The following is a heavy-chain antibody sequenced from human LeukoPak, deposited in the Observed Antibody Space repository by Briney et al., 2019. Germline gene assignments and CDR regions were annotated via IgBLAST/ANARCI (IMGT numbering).Heavy chain of an antibody. CDR3: ARWVYYGYYFDY. Sequence: SETLSLTCTVSGGSVSSGSYYWSWIRQPPGKGLECIGYIYYSGSTNYNPSLKSRVTISVDTSKNQFSLKLSSVTAADTAVYYCARWVYYGYYFDYWGQGTLVTVSS. D-gene: IGHD3-10*01. CDR2: IYYSGST. V-gene: IGHV4-61*01. J-gene: IGHJ4*02. CDR1: GGSVSSGSYY.